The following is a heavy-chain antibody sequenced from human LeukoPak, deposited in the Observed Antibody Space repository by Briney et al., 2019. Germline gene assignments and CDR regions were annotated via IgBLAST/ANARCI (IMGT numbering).Heavy chain of an antibody. CDR2: IYYSGTT. V-gene: IGHV4-59*11. CDR1: GGSINGHY. Sequence: SETLSLTCTVSGGSINGHYWSWIRQPPGKGLEWIGYIYYSGTTNYNPSLKSRVTISVGTSKNQFSLKLSSVTAADTAVYYCARVARRGYSYGFHYYYMDVWGKGTTVTVSS. J-gene: IGHJ6*03. CDR3: ARVARRGYSYGFHYYYMDV. D-gene: IGHD5-18*01.